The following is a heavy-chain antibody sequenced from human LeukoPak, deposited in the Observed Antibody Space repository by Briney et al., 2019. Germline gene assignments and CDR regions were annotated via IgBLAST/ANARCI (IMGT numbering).Heavy chain of an antibody. CDR1: GGSISSYY. J-gene: IGHJ6*03. CDR3: ARGQGGYSYGYGFYYYYMDV. CDR2: IYTSGST. V-gene: IGHV4-4*07. D-gene: IGHD5-18*01. Sequence: PSETLSLTCTVSGGSISSYYWSWIRQPAGKGLEWIGRIYTSGSTNYNPSLKSRVTISVDTSKNQFSLKLSSVTAADTAVYYCARGQGGYSYGYGFYYYYMDVWGKGTTVTVSS.